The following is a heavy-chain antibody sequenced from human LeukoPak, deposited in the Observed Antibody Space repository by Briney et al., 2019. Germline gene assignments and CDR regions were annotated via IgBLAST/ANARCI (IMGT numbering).Heavy chain of an antibody. J-gene: IGHJ3*02. CDR3: ARRGNYYDSSGYPTWAFDI. CDR1: GGSFSGYY. D-gene: IGHD3-22*01. V-gene: IGHV4-34*01. CDR2: INHSGST. Sequence: PSETLSLTCAVYGGSFSGYYWSWIRQPPGKGLEWIGEINHSGSTNYNPSLKSRVTISVDTSKNQFSLKLSSVTAADTAVYYCARRGNYYDSSGYPTWAFDIWGQGTMVTVSS.